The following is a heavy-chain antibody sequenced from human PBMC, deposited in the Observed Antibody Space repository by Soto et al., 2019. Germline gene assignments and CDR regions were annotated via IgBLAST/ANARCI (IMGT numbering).Heavy chain of an antibody. Sequence: ASVKVSCKASGYTFTSYGISWVLQAPGQGLEWMGWISAYNGNTNYAQKLQGRVTMTTDTSTSTAYMELSSLRSEDTAVYYCATVRVDIVATIRGGRNFDYWGQGTLVTVSS. CDR2: ISAYNGNT. J-gene: IGHJ4*02. V-gene: IGHV1-18*01. D-gene: IGHD5-12*01. CDR3: ATVRVDIVATIRGGRNFDY. CDR1: GYTFTSYG.